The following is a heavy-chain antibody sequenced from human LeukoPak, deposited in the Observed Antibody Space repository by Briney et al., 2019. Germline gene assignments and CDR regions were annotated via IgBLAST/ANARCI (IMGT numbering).Heavy chain of an antibody. Sequence: ASVKVSCKASGYTFTGYYMHWVRQAPGQGLEWMGWINPNSGGTNYAQKFQGRVTMTRDTSISTAYMELSRLRSDDTAVYYCARVAYYDSSGCYLFDYWGQGTLVTVSS. CDR3: ARVAYYDSSGCYLFDY. CDR1: GYTFTGYY. J-gene: IGHJ4*02. V-gene: IGHV1-2*02. CDR2: INPNSGGT. D-gene: IGHD3-22*01.